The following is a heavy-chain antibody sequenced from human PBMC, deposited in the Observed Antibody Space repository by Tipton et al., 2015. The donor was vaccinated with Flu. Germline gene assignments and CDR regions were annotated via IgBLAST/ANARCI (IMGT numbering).Heavy chain of an antibody. CDR2: ISYDGSNK. V-gene: IGHV3-30*18. CDR1: GFTFSSYG. CDR3: AKDGWVWELIYYFDY. Sequence: SLRLSCAASGFTFSSYGMHWVRQAPGKGLEWVAVISYDGSNKYYADSGKGRFTISRDNSKNTLYLQMNSLRAEDTAVYYCAKDGWVWELIYYFDYWGQGTLVTVSS. D-gene: IGHD1-26*01. J-gene: IGHJ4*02.